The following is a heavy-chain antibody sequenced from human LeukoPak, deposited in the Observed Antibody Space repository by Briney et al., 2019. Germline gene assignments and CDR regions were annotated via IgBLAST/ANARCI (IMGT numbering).Heavy chain of an antibody. CDR3: ARFDFQPSLNWFDP. V-gene: IGHV4-30-4*08. CDR2: IYYSGST. J-gene: IGHJ5*02. D-gene: IGHD3-3*01. CDR1: AGSISSGDYY. Sequence: PSQTLSLTCTVSAGSISSGDYYWSWIRQPPGKGLEWIGYIYYSGSTYYNPSLKSRVTISVDTSKNQFSLKLSSVTAADTAVYYCARFDFQPSLNWFDPWGQGTLVTVSS.